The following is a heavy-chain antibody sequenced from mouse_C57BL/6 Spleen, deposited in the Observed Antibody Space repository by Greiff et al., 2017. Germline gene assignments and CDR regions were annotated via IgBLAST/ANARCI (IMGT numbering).Heavy chain of an antibody. D-gene: IGHD1-1*01. CDR3: ATRAGSSYVEAWFAY. V-gene: IGHV1-9*01. Sequence: VQVVESGAELMKPGASVKLSCKATGYTFTGYWIEWVKQRPGHGLEWIGEILPGSGSTNYNEKFKGKATLTADTSSNTAYMQLSSLTTEDSAIYDCATRAGSSYVEAWFAYWGQGTLVTVSA. CDR1: GYTFTGYW. J-gene: IGHJ3*01. CDR2: ILPGSGST.